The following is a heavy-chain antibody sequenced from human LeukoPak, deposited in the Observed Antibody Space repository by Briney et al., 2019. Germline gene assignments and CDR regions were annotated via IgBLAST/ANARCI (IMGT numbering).Heavy chain of an antibody. Sequence: GGSLRLSCAASGFTFDDYAMHWVRQAPGKGLEWVSGISWNSGSIGYADSVKGRFTISRDTAKNSLYLQMNSLRAEDTAVYYCAKGRTVAGYYYYYYMDVWGKGTTVTVSS. J-gene: IGHJ6*03. CDR1: GFTFDDYA. CDR3: AKGRTVAGYYYYYYMDV. D-gene: IGHD6-19*01. CDR2: ISWNSGSI. V-gene: IGHV3-9*01.